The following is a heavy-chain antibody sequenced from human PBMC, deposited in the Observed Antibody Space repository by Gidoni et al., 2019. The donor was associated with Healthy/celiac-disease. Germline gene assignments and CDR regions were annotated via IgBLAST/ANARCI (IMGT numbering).Heavy chain of an antibody. D-gene: IGHD3-3*01. Sequence: EVQLVESGGGLVQPGRSLRLSCAASGFTFDDYAMHWVRQAPGKGLEWVSGISWNSGSIGYADSVKGRFTISRDNAKNSLYLQMNSLRAEDTALYYCAKGLRSGYTDAFDIWGQGTMVTVSS. V-gene: IGHV3-9*01. CDR2: ISWNSGSI. J-gene: IGHJ3*02. CDR1: GFTFDDYA. CDR3: AKGLRSGYTDAFDI.